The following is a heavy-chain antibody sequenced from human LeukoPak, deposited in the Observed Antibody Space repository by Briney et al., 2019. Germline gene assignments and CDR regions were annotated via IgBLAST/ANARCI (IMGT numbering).Heavy chain of an antibody. CDR3: ARGWYGDANWFDP. D-gene: IGHD4-17*01. CDR2: IYYSGST. Sequence: SETLSLTCTVSGGSISSYYWSWIRQPPGKGLEWIGYIYYSGSTNYNPSLKSRVTISVDTSKNQFSLKLSSVTAADTAVYYCARGWYGDANWFDPWGQGTLVTVSS. V-gene: IGHV4-59*01. CDR1: GGSISSYY. J-gene: IGHJ5*02.